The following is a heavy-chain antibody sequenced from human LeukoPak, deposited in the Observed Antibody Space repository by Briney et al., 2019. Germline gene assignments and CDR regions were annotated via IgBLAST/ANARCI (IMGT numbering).Heavy chain of an antibody. CDR3: ARDVVTVTKGFDI. CDR2: ISYIGST. V-gene: IGHV4-59*11. CDR1: TDSFSSHY. D-gene: IGHD4-17*01. J-gene: IGHJ3*02. Sequence: SETLSLTCAVSTDSFSSHYWTWIRQPPGKGLEWIGYISYIGSTNYNPSLKSRVTISIDTSKNQFSLKLSSVTAADTAVYYCARDVVTVTKGFDIWGQGTMASVSS.